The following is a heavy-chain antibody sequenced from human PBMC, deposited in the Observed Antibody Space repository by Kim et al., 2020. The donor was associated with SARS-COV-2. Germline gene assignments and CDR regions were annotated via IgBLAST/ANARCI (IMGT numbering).Heavy chain of an antibody. J-gene: IGHJ4*02. CDR1: GCTFRSHA. Sequence: GGSLRLSCAASGCTFRSHAWHWVRQPPGKVLAWVGLISHVGSHILYPDPVQGRFIISTDNTKSTLYLQMNNLRPEDTAVYYCMAEIGSRTYDHWGQGTLVTVSS. D-gene: IGHD3-10*01. CDR2: ISHVGSHI. CDR3: MAEIGSRTYDH. V-gene: IGHV3-30*04.